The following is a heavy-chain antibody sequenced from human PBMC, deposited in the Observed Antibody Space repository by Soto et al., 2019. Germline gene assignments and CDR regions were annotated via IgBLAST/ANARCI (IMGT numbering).Heavy chain of an antibody. V-gene: IGHV1-24*01. D-gene: IGHD2-21*02. CDR1: AYTLTEIS. CDR2: LDPEDGET. Sequence: TSVKVSCKISAYTLTEISIHSVGQPPGRRLEWMGGLDPEDGETIYAQNLQGRVTVTEDTTPDTSYIELGSLRYDDTGVYYCARGDSRRLLDYWG. J-gene: IGHJ4*01. CDR3: ARGDSRRLLDY.